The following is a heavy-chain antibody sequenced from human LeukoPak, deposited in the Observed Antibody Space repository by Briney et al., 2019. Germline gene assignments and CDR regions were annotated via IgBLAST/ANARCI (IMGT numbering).Heavy chain of an antibody. D-gene: IGHD5-24*01. V-gene: IGHV3-23*01. CDR1: GFTFSSYA. J-gene: IGHJ4*02. CDR2: ISGSGGST. Sequence: PGGSLRLSCAASGFTFSSYAMSWVRQAPGKGLEWVSAISGSGGSTYYADSVKGRFTISRDNSKNTLYLQMNSLRAEDTAVYYCARGQRWLQSRIDYWGQGTLVTVSS. CDR3: ARGQRWLQSRIDY.